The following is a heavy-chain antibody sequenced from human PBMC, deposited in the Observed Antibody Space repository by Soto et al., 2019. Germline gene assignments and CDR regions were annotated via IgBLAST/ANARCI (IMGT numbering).Heavy chain of an antibody. V-gene: IGHV3-23*01. CDR1: GFTFSSYA. CDR2: ISGSGGST. Sequence: GGSLRLSCAASGFTFSSYAMSWVRQAPGKGLEWVSAISGSGGSTYYADSVKGRFTISRDKSKNQFSLKLSSVTAADTAVYYCARDHGFTTTDNWFDPWGQGTLVTVSS. J-gene: IGHJ5*02. CDR3: ARDHGFTTTDNWFDP. D-gene: IGHD1-1*01.